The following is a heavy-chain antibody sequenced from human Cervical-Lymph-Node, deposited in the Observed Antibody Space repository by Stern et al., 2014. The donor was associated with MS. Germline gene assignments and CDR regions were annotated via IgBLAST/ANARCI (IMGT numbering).Heavy chain of an antibody. D-gene: IGHD3-9*01. CDR1: GGSISSGSYY. V-gene: IGHV4-61*02. CDR2: IYTSGST. Sequence: QVQLQESGPGLVKPSQTLSLTCTVSGGSISSGSYYWSWIRQPAGKGLEWIGRIYTSGSTNYNPSLKSRVTISVDTSKNQSSLKLSSVTAADTAVYYCARDCRLRYFDNYGMDVWGQGTTVTVSS. CDR3: ARDCRLRYFDNYGMDV. J-gene: IGHJ6*02.